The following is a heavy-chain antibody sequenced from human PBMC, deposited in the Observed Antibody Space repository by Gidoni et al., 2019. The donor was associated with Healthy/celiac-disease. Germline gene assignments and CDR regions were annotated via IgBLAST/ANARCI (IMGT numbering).Heavy chain of an antibody. J-gene: IGHJ4*02. V-gene: IGHV3-23*01. CDR3: AKISDATAHFDY. Sequence: TISRDNSKNTLYLQMNSLRAEDTAVYYCAKISDATAHFDYWGQGTLVTVSS. D-gene: IGHD2-15*01.